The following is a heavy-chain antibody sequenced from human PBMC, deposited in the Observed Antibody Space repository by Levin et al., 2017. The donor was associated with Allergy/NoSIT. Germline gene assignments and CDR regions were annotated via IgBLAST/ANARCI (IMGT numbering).Heavy chain of an antibody. CDR2: IYYTGST. J-gene: IGHJ4*02. Sequence: SETLSLTCTVSGGSISSSSYYWGWIRQPPGKGLEWIGSIYYTGSTYYNPSLKSRVTIYVDTSKNQFSLKLSSVTAADTAVYYCARHDYYYDSSGDFDYWGQGTLVTVSS. D-gene: IGHD3-22*01. V-gene: IGHV4-39*01. CDR3: ARHDYYYDSSGDFDY. CDR1: GGSISSSSYY.